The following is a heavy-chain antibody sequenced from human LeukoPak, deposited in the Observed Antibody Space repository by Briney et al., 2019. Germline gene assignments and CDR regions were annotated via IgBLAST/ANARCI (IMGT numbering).Heavy chain of an antibody. V-gene: IGHV1-2*02. Sequence: GASVKVSCKASGYTFTDYFIHWIRRAPGKGLEWMGWINHNSGATSYAQKFQGRVTMTRDTSINTGNMALTGLRFDDTAVYYCARELSAVGRWGAFDMWGQGTMVTVSS. CDR3: ARELSAVGRWGAFDM. CDR2: INHNSGAT. CDR1: GYTFTDYF. J-gene: IGHJ3*02. D-gene: IGHD6-13*01.